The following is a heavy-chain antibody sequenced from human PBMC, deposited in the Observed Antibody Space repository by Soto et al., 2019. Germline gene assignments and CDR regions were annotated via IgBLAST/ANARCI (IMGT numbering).Heavy chain of an antibody. Sequence: ESLSLTCPVSGASVSRDSNFWSWIRQPPGKGLEWIGYIYYSGPSRYNPSLESRVTISIDSSKNQVSLTLTSVTAADTAVYYCARGYSHYAHWGRGTLVTVSS. D-gene: IGHD4-4*01. V-gene: IGHV4-61*01. CDR2: IYYSGPS. CDR1: GASVSRDSNF. J-gene: IGHJ4*02. CDR3: ARGYSHYAH.